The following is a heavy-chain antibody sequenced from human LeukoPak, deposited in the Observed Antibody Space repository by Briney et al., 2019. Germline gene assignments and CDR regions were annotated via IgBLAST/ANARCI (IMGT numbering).Heavy chain of an antibody. J-gene: IGHJ5*02. CDR1: GYSFTSGHY. CDR3: ARGTTGYCSSTSCYGLRWFDP. V-gene: IGHV4-38-2*02. CDR2: IYHTGSA. Sequence: SETLSLTCSVSGYSFTSGHYWGWIRQPPGKGLEWIANIYHTGSAHYNPSLKSRVTISVDTSKNQFSLKLSSVTAADTAVYYCARGTTGYCSSTSCYGLRWFDPWGQGTLVTVSS. D-gene: IGHD2-2*01.